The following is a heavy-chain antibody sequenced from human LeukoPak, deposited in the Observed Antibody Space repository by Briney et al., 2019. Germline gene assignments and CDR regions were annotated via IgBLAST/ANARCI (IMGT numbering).Heavy chain of an antibody. CDR1: GGSISSSNW. CDR3: ARGRSDYYGSGSYYSFDY. CDR2: IYNGGTT. V-gene: IGHV4-4*02. D-gene: IGHD3-10*01. Sequence: SETLSLTCAVSGGSISSSNWWTWVRQPPGKGLEWIGEIYNGGTTNYNPSLKGRVTISVDKSKNQFSLKMNSVTAADTAVYYCARGRSDYYGSGSYYSFDYWGQGTLVTVSS. J-gene: IGHJ4*02.